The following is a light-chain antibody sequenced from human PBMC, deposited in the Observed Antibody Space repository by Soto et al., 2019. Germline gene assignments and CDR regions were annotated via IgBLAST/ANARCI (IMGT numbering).Light chain of an antibody. CDR2: GVT. V-gene: IGLV2-23*02. Sequence: QSALTQPASVSGSPGQSITISCTGTSSDVGSFNFVSWYQQYPGKAPKLRIYGVTKRPSGVSNRFSGSKSGNTASLTISGLQAEDEADYYCCSYAGSITFVFGTGTKLTVL. CDR3: CSYAGSITFV. CDR1: SSDVGSFNF. J-gene: IGLJ1*01.